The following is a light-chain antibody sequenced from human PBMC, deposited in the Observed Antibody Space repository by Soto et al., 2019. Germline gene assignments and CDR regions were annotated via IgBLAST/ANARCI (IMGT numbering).Light chain of an antibody. CDR1: QSISSW. V-gene: IGKV1-5*01. CDR3: QQYNILYT. J-gene: IGKJ2*01. Sequence: DIQMTQSPSTLSASVGDRVTITCRASQSISSWLAWYQQKPGKAPKLLIYDASSLESGVPSRFSGSGSGTEFTLTISSLQPDDVATYYCQQYNILYTFGQGTKLEIK. CDR2: DAS.